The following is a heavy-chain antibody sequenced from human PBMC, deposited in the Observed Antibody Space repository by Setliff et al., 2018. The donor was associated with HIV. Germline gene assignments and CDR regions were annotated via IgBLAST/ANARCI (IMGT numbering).Heavy chain of an antibody. CDR1: GYTFTNYA. Sequence: ASVKVSCKASGYTFTNYAMHWVRQAPGQRLEWMGWINAGNGDTKYSQKFQGRVTFTRDTSASTAYMELSSLRSEDTALYYCARDSGDDYSDYYYYGMDVWGQGTTVTVSS. D-gene: IGHD4-4*01. CDR3: ARDSGDDYSDYYYYGMDV. V-gene: IGHV1-3*01. CDR2: INAGNGDT. J-gene: IGHJ6*02.